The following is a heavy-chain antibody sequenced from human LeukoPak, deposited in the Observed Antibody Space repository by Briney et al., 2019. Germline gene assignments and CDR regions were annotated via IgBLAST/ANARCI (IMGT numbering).Heavy chain of an antibody. CDR2: VSSNVNKM. CDR1: GFTFSSHT. V-gene: IGHV3-21*06. CDR3: TRELLSLHQGLDS. J-gene: IGHJ5*01. D-gene: IGHD2/OR15-2a*01. Sequence: GGSLRLSCAASGFTFSSHTMNWVRQAPGKGLEWVACVSSNVNKMYYAESVRGRFTVSRDNAGNSLSLQMDSLRAEDTAVYYCTRELLSLHQGLDSWGQGTLVAVSS.